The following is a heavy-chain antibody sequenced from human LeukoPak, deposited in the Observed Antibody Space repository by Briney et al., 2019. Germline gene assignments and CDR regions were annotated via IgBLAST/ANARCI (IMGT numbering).Heavy chain of an antibody. D-gene: IGHD2-2*02. CDR1: GLTFRNYG. Sequence: GGSLRLSCAASGLTFRNYGMHWVRQAPGKGLEWVAVISYDGSNKYYADSVKGRFTISRDNSKNTLYLQMNSLRAEDTAVYYCAREMGMSLYPYFFDYWGQGTLVTVSS. CDR3: AREMGMSLYPYFFDY. J-gene: IGHJ4*02. V-gene: IGHV3-30*19. CDR2: ISYDGSNK.